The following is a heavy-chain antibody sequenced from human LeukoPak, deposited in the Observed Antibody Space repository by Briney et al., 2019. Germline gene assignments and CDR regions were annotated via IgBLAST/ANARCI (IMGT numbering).Heavy chain of an antibody. D-gene: IGHD3-22*01. CDR3: AREEDYYDSRGYYDY. J-gene: IGHJ4*02. Sequence: PSETLSLTCTVSGGSISSGGYYWSWIRQHPGKGLEWIGYIYYSGSTYYNPSLKSRVTISVDTSKNQFSLKLSSVTAADTAVYYCAREEDYYDSRGYYDYWGQGTLVTVSS. CDR1: GGSISSGGYY. CDR2: IYYSGST. V-gene: IGHV4-31*03.